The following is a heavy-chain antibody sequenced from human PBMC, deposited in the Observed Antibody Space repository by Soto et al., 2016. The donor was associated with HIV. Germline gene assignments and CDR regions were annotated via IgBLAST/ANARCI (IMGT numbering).Heavy chain of an antibody. CDR2: INPSGGST. V-gene: IGHV1-46*03. J-gene: IGHJ1*01. Sequence: QVQLVQSGAEVKKPGASVKVSCKASGYTFTTYYMHWVRQAPGQGLEWMGIINPSGGSTTYAQKFQDRVTMTRDTSTSTVYMELSSLRSEDTAGYYCARAGLITMIAIFQHWGQGTLVTVSS. CDR3: ARAGLITMIAIFQH. D-gene: IGHD3-22*01. CDR1: GYTFTTYY.